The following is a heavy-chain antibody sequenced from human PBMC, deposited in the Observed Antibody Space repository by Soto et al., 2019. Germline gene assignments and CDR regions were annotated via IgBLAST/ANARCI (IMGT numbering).Heavy chain of an antibody. D-gene: IGHD2-2*01. CDR1: GFSLSTSGVG. V-gene: IGHV2-5*02. J-gene: IGHJ5*02. CDR3: AHSAGAVVVPAAIRPGGWFDP. Sequence: SGPTLVNPTQTLTLTCTFSGFSLSTSGVGVGWIRQPPGKALEWLALIYWDDDKRYSPSLKGRLTITKDTSKNQVVLTMTNMDPVETATYYCAHSAGAVVVPAAIRPGGWFDPWGQGTLVTVSS. CDR2: IYWDDDK.